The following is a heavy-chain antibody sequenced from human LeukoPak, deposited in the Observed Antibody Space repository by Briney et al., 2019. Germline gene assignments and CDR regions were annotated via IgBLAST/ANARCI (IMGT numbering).Heavy chain of an antibody. J-gene: IGHJ4*02. D-gene: IGHD1-1*01. Sequence: GASVKVSCKVSGYTLTELSIHWVRQAPGKGLEWMGGFDPEDAETIYAQKFQGRVTMTEDRSTDTAYMDLSSLRSEDTAMYYCATARYNWRRGGFEYWGQGTLVTVSS. CDR3: ATARYNWRRGGFEY. CDR1: GYTLTELS. V-gene: IGHV1-24*01. CDR2: FDPEDAET.